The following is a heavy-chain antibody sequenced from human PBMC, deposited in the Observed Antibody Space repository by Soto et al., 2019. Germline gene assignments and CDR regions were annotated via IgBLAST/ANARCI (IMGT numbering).Heavy chain of an antibody. Sequence: EVQLVESGGGLVQPGGSLRLSCAASGFTFSSYWMHWVRQAPGKGLVWVSRTNSDGSSTSYADSVKGRFTISRDNAKNTLYLQMNSLRAEDTAVYYCARAPYSSGWYPLFGMDVWGQGTTVTVSS. CDR2: TNSDGSST. CDR3: ARAPYSSGWYPLFGMDV. J-gene: IGHJ6*02. D-gene: IGHD6-19*01. V-gene: IGHV3-74*01. CDR1: GFTFSSYW.